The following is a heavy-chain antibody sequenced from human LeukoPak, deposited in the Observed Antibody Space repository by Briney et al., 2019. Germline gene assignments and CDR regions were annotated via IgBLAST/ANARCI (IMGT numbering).Heavy chain of an antibody. CDR1: GYTFTGYY. V-gene: IGHV1-2*02. Sequence: ASVMVSCKASGYTFTGYYMHWVRQAPGQGLEWMGWINPNSGGTNYAQKFQGRVTMTRDTSISTAYMELSRLRSDDTAVYYCARVRGSSGWYSAVGYWGQGTLVTVSS. J-gene: IGHJ4*02. CDR2: INPNSGGT. D-gene: IGHD6-19*01. CDR3: ARVRGSSGWYSAVGY.